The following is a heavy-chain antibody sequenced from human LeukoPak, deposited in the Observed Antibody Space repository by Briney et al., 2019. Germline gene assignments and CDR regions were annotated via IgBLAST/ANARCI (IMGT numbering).Heavy chain of an antibody. D-gene: IGHD3-22*01. CDR3: ARYFNNYDSSGDYCVTNYYFDY. CDR1: GYTFSDYA. V-gene: IGHV1-18*01. J-gene: IGHJ4*02. CDR2: IRGHNGKT. Sequence: GASVKVSCRASGYTFSDYAISWVRQAPGRGLEWMGWIRGHNGKTKYLEKFQGRVAMTTDKSTSNAYMELRSLRSDDTAVYYCARYFNNYDSSGDYCVTNYYFDYWGQGTLVTVSS.